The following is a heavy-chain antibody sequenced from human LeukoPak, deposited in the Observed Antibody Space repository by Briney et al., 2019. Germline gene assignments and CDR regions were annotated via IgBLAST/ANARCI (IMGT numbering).Heavy chain of an antibody. Sequence: GGCLRLSCAASGFTFTNYAMSWVRQAPGRGLEVVSVIGGSGENTWYADSVKGRFTISRNNSKNTLYLQMNSLRAEDTAVYYCAKDQRVDTAMVFDYWGQGTLVTVSS. CDR3: AKDQRVDTAMVFDY. V-gene: IGHV3-23*01. CDR1: GFTFTNYA. CDR2: IGGSGENT. D-gene: IGHD5-18*01. J-gene: IGHJ4*02.